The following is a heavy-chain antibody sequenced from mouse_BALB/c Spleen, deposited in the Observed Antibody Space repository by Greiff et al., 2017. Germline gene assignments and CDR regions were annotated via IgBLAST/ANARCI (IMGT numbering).Heavy chain of an antibody. V-gene: IGHV3-6*02. CDR1: GYSITSGYY. D-gene: IGHD2-4*01. J-gene: IGHJ3*01. Sequence: DVKLVESGPGLVKPSQSLSLTCSVTGYSITSGYYWNWIRQFPGNKLEWMGYISYDGSNNYNPSLKNRISITRDTSKNQFFLKLNSVTTEDTATYYCAYDYDVFFFAYWGQGTLVTVSA. CDR3: AYDYDVFFFAY. CDR2: ISYDGSN.